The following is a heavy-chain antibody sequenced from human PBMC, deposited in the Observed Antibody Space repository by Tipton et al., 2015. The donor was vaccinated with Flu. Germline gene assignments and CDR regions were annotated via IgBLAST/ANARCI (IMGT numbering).Heavy chain of an antibody. CDR3: ARGSRTYGSRVGYYFDY. CDR2: IYYSGST. D-gene: IGHD3-10*01. Sequence: TLSLTCTVSGGSISSSSYYWGWIRQPPGKGLEWIGSIYYSGSTYYNASLKSRVTISVDTSKNQFSLKLSSVTAADTAVYYCARGSRTYGSRVGYYFDYWGQGTLVTVSS. J-gene: IGHJ4*02. CDR1: GGSISSSSYY. V-gene: IGHV4-39*07.